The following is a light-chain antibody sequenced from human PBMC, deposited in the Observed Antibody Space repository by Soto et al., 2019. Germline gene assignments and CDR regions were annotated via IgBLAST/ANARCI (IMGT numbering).Light chain of an antibody. Sequence: EIVLTQSPGTLSLSPGERATLACRATQSVSSSYLAWYQQKPGQAPSLLIYAASSRATGSPDRFIGSASGSAFTLSISRPEPEDFAVYYCQQYGSSRLFTFGTGTKVYIK. CDR2: AAS. J-gene: IGKJ3*01. V-gene: IGKV3-20*01. CDR3: QQYGSSRLFT. CDR1: QSVSSSY.